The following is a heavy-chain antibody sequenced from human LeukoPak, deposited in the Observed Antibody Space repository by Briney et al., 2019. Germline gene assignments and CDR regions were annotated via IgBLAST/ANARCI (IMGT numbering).Heavy chain of an antibody. CDR1: GYTFTSYA. Sequence: ASVKVSCRASGYTFTSYALHWVRQAPGQRLEWMGWINAGNGNTKYSQKFQGRVTITRDTSASTAYMELSSLRSEDTAVYYCASRLEDDVLRYFDWLYPLGYWGQGTLVTVSS. CDR3: ASRLEDDVLRYFDWLYPLGY. D-gene: IGHD3-9*01. CDR2: INAGNGNT. J-gene: IGHJ4*02. V-gene: IGHV1-3*01.